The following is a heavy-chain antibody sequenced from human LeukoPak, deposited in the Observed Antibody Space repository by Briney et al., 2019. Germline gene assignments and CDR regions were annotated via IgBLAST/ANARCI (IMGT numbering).Heavy chain of an antibody. CDR1: GYTFTGYY. V-gene: IGHV1-2*02. J-gene: IGHJ4*02. CDR2: INPNSGAT. CDR3: ARITDLTIFGVVLISGFFDY. Sequence: ASVKVSCKASGYTFTGYYMHWVRRAPGQGLEWMGWINPNSGATNYTQNFQGRVTMTRDTSISTAYMELSRPRSDDTAVYYCARITDLTIFGVVLISGFFDYWGQGTLVTVSS. D-gene: IGHD3-3*01.